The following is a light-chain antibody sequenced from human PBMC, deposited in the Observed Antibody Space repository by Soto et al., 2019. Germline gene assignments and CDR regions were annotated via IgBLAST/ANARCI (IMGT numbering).Light chain of an antibody. Sequence: DIQLTQSPSFLSASGGDRVTITCRASQGISSYLAWYQQKPGKAPKLLIYAASTLQRGVPSRFSGSGSGTEFTLTISSLQPEDFATYYCQQLNSYPQNTFGQGTKLEIK. V-gene: IGKV1-9*01. CDR1: QGISSY. J-gene: IGKJ2*01. CDR3: QQLNSYPQNT. CDR2: AAS.